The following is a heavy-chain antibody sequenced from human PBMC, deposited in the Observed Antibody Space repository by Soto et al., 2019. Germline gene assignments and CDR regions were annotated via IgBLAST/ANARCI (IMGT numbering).Heavy chain of an antibody. J-gene: IGHJ4*02. Sequence: WGSLRLSCAASGVTFISYAMTWVRQIPGEGLQLFSSMSKSGDSTYYADSVKGRFTTSRDNSKNTLYLKMNSLRAADMAVYYCASEGSYSAYNFAHGIQLWSFDFWGQGALVTVSS. D-gene: IGHD5-12*01. V-gene: IGHV3-23*01. CDR2: MSKSGDST. CDR3: ASEGSYSAYNFAHGIQLWSFDF. CDR1: GVTFISYA.